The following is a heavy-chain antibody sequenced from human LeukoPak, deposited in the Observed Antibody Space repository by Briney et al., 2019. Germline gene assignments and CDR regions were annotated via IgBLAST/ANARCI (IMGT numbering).Heavy chain of an antibody. Sequence: GGTLRLTCAASGFTFSSHGMNWVRQAPGKGLEWVSGISGSGGSTYYADSVKGRFTISRDNSKNTLYLQMNSLRAEDTAVYYCAKAGSIRFDYWGQGTLVTVSS. D-gene: IGHD1-26*01. CDR3: AKAGSIRFDY. J-gene: IGHJ4*02. CDR2: ISGSGGST. CDR1: GFTFSSHG. V-gene: IGHV3-23*01.